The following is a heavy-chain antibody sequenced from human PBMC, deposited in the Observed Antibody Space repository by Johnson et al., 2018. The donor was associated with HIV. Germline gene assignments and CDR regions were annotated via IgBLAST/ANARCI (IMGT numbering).Heavy chain of an antibody. V-gene: IGHV3-11*01. CDR1: GFTFNDYY. CDR3: ARANVRVYGGGAFDI. J-gene: IGHJ3*02. Sequence: QVQLVESGGGVVQPGRSLRLSCAATGFTFNDYYMSWIRQAPGKGLEWLSYISTSGATKFYADSVKGRFTISRDNAKNSLYLQMNSLRVDDMGVYYCARANVRVYGGGAFDIWGQGTMVTVSS. CDR2: ISTSGATK. D-gene: IGHD4-23*01.